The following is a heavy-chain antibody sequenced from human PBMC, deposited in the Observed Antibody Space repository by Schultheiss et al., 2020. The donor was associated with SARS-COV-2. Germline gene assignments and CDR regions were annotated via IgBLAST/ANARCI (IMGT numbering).Heavy chain of an antibody. V-gene: IGHV1-69*06. CDR1: GGTFSSYA. CDR2: IIPIFGTA. D-gene: IGHD2-15*01. Sequence: SVKVSCKASGGTFSSYAISWVRQAPGQGLEWMGGIIPIFGTANYAQKFQGRVTITADKSTSTAYMELSSLRSEDTAIYYCVRAGDSGGKNYFDYWGQGTQVTVSS. J-gene: IGHJ4*02. CDR3: VRAGDSGGKNYFDY.